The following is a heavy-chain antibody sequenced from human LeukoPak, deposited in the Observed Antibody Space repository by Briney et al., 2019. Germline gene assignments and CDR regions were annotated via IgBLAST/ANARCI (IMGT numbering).Heavy chain of an antibody. D-gene: IGHD2-2*02. CDR3: AKGPAGLSSTTCYNYMDV. V-gene: IGHV1-8*01. Sequence: ASVKVSCKASGYTFTSYDMNWVRQATGQGLEWMGWMNPKSGDTGYAQKFQGRVTMTRNTSITTAYMELSSLRSEDTAVYYCAKGPAGLSSTTCYNYMDVWGKGTTVTVSS. CDR1: GYTFTSYD. CDR2: MNPKSGDT. J-gene: IGHJ6*03.